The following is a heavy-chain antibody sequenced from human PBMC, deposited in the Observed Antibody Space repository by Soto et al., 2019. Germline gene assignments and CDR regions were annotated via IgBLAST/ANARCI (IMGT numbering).Heavy chain of an antibody. J-gene: IGHJ4*02. V-gene: IGHV1-69*02. D-gene: IGHD2-21*02. Sequence: QVQLVQSGAEVKKPGSSVKVSCKASGGTFSSSTISWVRQAPGQGLEWMGRIIPILGIANYAQKFQGRVTITAVQSMSTAYMELSSLRSEDTAVYYCASNCGGDCYLRGWFDYLGQGTLVTVSS. CDR2: IIPILGIA. CDR3: ASNCGGDCYLRGWFDY. CDR1: GGTFSSST.